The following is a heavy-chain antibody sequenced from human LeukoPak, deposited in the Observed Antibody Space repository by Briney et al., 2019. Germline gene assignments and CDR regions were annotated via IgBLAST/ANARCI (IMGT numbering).Heavy chain of an antibody. V-gene: IGHV3-23*01. D-gene: IGHD5-18*01. CDR3: AKVFTAMVFFNIFVY. Sequence: GGSLRLSCAASGFTFSSYAMSWVRQAPGKGLEWVSAISGSGGSTYYADSVKGRFTISRDNSKNTLYLQMNSLRAEDTAVYYCAKVFTAMVFFNIFVYWGQGTLVTVSS. CDR2: ISGSGGST. CDR1: GFTFSSYA. J-gene: IGHJ4*02.